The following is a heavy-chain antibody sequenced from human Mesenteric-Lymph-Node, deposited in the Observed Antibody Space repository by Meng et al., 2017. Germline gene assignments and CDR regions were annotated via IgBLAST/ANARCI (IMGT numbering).Heavy chain of an antibody. J-gene: IGHJ4*02. D-gene: IGHD2-15*01. CDR1: GFTFSDHY. CDR3: TTDVIVAATNFGADY. Sequence: GESLKISCAASGFTFSDHYMDWVRQAPGKGLEWVGRTRNKANSYTTEYAASVKGRFTISRDDSKNTLYLQMNSLKTEDTAVYYCTTDVIVAATNFGADYWGQGTLVTVSS. CDR2: TRNKANSYTT. V-gene: IGHV3-72*01.